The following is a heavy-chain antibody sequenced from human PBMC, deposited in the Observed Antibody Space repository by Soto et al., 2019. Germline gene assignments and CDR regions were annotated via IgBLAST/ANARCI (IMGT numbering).Heavy chain of an antibody. CDR2: ISCYNGKT. V-gene: IGHV1-18*01. CDR1: GYSFTAYG. CDR3: ARDAPPPELRFLEWHNYDYNGMDV. D-gene: IGHD3-3*01. J-gene: IGHJ6*02. Sequence: ASVKVSCKTSGYSFTAYGISWVRQAPGQGLEWMGWISCYNGKTKYAQKVQGRVTMTTDTSTSTAYMEVRSLRSDDTAIYYCARDAPPPELRFLEWHNYDYNGMDVWGQGTTVTVSS.